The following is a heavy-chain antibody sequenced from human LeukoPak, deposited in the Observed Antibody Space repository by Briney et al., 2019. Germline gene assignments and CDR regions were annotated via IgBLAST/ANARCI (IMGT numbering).Heavy chain of an antibody. J-gene: IGHJ4*02. Sequence: PGGSLRLSCVDSGFTFSSYAMSWVRQVPGKGLEWASGISDNGGSTYYADSVKGRFTISRDNSKNTLYLQMNSLRVEDTAIYYCASRQGLGWHYVNWGQGTLVTVSS. D-gene: IGHD3-10*02. CDR1: GFTFSSYA. CDR2: ISDNGGST. V-gene: IGHV3-23*01. CDR3: ASRQGLGWHYVN.